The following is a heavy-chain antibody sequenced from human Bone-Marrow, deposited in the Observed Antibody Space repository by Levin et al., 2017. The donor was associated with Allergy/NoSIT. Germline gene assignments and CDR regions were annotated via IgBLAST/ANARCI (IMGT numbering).Heavy chain of an antibody. J-gene: IGHJ5*02. CDR2: IYYNGDT. V-gene: IGHV4-59*01. Sequence: SETLSLTCNVSGGSINNYYWSWIRQPHGKGLEWIGYIYYNGDTKYNPSLKLLFTISVDTSTNQFSLRLTSVTAADTALYDCARDTYYGSGDNWFDPWGQGTLVTVSS. CDR1: GGSINNYY. D-gene: IGHD3-10*01. CDR3: ARDTYYGSGDNWFDP.